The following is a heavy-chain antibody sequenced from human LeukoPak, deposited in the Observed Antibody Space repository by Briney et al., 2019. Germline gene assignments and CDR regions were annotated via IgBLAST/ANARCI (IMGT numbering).Heavy chain of an antibody. CDR2: ISSSSSYI. CDR3: ARDGSGGSCVPPYPFDI. V-gene: IGHV3-21*01. CDR1: GFTFSSYS. J-gene: IGHJ3*02. D-gene: IGHD2-15*01. Sequence: RPGGSLRLSCAASGFTFSSYSMNWVRQAPGKGLEWVSSISSSSSYIYYADSVKGRFTISRDNAKNSLYLQMNSLRAEDTAVYYCARDGSGGSCVPPYPFDIWGQGTMVTVSS.